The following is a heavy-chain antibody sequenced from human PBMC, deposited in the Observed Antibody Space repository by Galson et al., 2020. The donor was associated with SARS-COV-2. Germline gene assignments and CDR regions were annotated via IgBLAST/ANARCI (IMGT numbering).Heavy chain of an antibody. CDR2: INHTGTT. D-gene: IGHD3-22*01. J-gene: IGHJ6*02. CDR1: GGSFSNIY. Sequence: TLSLTCAVYGGSFSNIYWTWIRQAPDKGLEWIGEINHTGTTNCNPSLKSRVTISAETSKNQFSLKVRSVTAADTAVYYCARGLMIGGSFYGMDVWGLGTTVTV. CDR3: ARGLMIGGSFYGMDV. V-gene: IGHV4-34*01.